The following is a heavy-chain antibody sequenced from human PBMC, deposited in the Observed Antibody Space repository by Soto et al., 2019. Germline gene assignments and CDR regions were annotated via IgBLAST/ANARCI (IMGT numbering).Heavy chain of an antibody. CDR2: INHSGST. V-gene: IGHV4-34*01. CDR1: GGSFSGYY. CDR3: AKQQLDPYYYYYGMDV. Sequence: PSETLSLTCAVYGGSFSGYYWSWIRQPPGKGLEWIGEINHSGSTNYNPSLKSRVTISVDTSKNQFSLKLSSVTAADTAVYYCAKQQLDPYYYYYGMDVWGQGPTVTVYS. D-gene: IGHD6-13*01. J-gene: IGHJ6*02.